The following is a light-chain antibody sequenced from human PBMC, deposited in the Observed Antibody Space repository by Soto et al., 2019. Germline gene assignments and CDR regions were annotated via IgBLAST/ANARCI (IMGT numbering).Light chain of an antibody. J-gene: IGLJ2*01. Sequence: QSVLTQPPSVSGAPGQRVTISCTGSSSNIGAGFDVHWYHQIAGTAPKLLIYGNNNRPSGVPDRFSGSKSGTSASLAITGLQTEDEADYYCQSYDSSLSGSVFGGGTQLTVL. CDR2: GNN. CDR1: SSNIGAGFD. V-gene: IGLV1-40*01. CDR3: QSYDSSLSGSV.